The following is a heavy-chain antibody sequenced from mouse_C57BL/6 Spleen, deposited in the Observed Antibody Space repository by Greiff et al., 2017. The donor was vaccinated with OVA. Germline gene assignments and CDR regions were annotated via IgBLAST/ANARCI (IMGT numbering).Heavy chain of an antibody. CDR1: GYTFTEYT. CDR3: ARDEEEVYDGYSFAY. CDR2: FYPGSGST. V-gene: IGHV1-62-2*01. Sequence: VQLQQSGAELVKPGASVKLSCKASGYTFTEYTIHWVKQRPGQGLEWIGWFYPGSGSTKYNEKFKDKATLTADKSSSTVYMELSRLTSEDSAVYFCARDEEEVYDGYSFAYWGQGTLVTVSA. J-gene: IGHJ3*01. D-gene: IGHD2-3*01.